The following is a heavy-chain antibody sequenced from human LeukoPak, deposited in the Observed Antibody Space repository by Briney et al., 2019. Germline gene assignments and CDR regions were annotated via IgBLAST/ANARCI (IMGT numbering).Heavy chain of an antibody. CDR3: ARGRGARLHYFDY. D-gene: IGHD1-26*01. Sequence: SETLSLTCTVSGGSVSSSSYYWGWIRQPPGKGLEWIGEINHSGSTNYNPSLKSRVTISVDTSKNQFSLKLSSVTAADTAVYYCARGRGARLHYFDYWGQGTLVTVSS. CDR1: GGSVSSSSYY. CDR2: INHSGST. J-gene: IGHJ4*02. V-gene: IGHV4-39*07.